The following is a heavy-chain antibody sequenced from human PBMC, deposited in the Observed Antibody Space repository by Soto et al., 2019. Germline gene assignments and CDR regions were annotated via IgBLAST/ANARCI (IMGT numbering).Heavy chain of an antibody. V-gene: IGHV3-23*01. Sequence: GVSLRLSCAASGFTFSSYAMSWVRQAPGKGLEWISAVSGSGGSTYYADSVKGRFTISRDNSKDTPYLQMNNLRAEDTAVYYCAKPPDYNWNDYWGQGTLVTVSS. CDR1: GFTFSSYA. J-gene: IGHJ4*02. D-gene: IGHD1-20*01. CDR2: VSGSGGST. CDR3: AKPPDYNWNDY.